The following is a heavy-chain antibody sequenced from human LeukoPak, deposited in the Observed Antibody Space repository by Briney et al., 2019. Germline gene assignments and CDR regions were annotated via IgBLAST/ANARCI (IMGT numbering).Heavy chain of an antibody. CDR3: ARHPARYCSSTSCYNNWFDP. CDR1: GYSISSGYY. CDR2: IYHSGST. J-gene: IGHJ5*02. D-gene: IGHD2-2*02. V-gene: IGHV4-38-2*01. Sequence: PSETLSLTCAVSGYSISSGYYWGWFRQPPGKGLEWIGSIYHSGSTYYNPSLKSRVTISVDTSTNQFSLKLSSVTAADTAVYYCARHPARYCSSTSCYNNWFDPWGQGTLVTVSS.